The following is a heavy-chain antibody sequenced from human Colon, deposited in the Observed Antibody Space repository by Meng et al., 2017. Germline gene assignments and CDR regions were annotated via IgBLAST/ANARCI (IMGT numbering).Heavy chain of an antibody. D-gene: IGHD2-21*01. V-gene: IGHV1-3*04. Sequence: VQFVQAGSKLKKPGALVKVSCKASGYTFTSHALYWLRQAPGQRPEWMGWINIGNGNTKYSQNFQGRVTFTRDTSASTAYMELNSLRSEDTAVYYCARDKGDWVLGDYWGQGTLVTVSS. CDR2: INIGNGNT. CDR1: GYTFTSHA. CDR3: ARDKGDWVLGDY. J-gene: IGHJ4*02.